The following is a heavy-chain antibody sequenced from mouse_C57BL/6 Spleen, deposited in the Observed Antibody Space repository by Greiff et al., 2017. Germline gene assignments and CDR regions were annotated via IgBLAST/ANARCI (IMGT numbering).Heavy chain of an antibody. J-gene: IGHJ1*03. CDR1: GYAFSSYW. CDR2: IYPGDGDT. D-gene: IGHD1-1*01. V-gene: IGHV1-80*01. CDR3: ATSYYYGTWYFDV. Sequence: QVQLQQSGAELVKPGASVKISCKASGYAFSSYWMNWVKQRPGKGLEWIGQIYPGDGDTNYNGKFKGKATLTADKSSSTAYMQLSNLTSEDSAVYFCATSYYYGTWYFDVWGTGTTVTVSS.